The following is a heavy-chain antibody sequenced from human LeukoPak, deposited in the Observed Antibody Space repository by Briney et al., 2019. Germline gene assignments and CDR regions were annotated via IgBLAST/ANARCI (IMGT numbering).Heavy chain of an antibody. CDR3: ARDPGYSSPRGDY. D-gene: IGHD5-18*01. V-gene: IGHV1-2*02. CDR1: GYTFTDYF. Sequence: GASVKVSCKASGYTFTDYFMHWVRQAPGQGLEWTGWINPNSGGTHYAQKFQGRVTMTRDTSISTAYMELSRLRSDGTAVYYCARDPGYSSPRGDYWGQGTLVTVSP. J-gene: IGHJ4*02. CDR2: INPNSGGT.